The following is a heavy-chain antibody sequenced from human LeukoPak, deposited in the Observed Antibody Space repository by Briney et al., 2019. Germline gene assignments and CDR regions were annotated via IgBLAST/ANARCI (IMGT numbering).Heavy chain of an antibody. CDR3: ARDMVKYSSGWYDAFDI. Sequence: ASAKVSCKASGYTFTSYGISWGRQAPGQGLEWMGWISAYNGNTNYAQKLQGRVTMTTDTSTSTAYMELRSLRSDDTAVYYCARDMVKYSSGWYDAFDIWGQGTMVTVSS. V-gene: IGHV1-18*01. J-gene: IGHJ3*02. CDR2: ISAYNGNT. CDR1: GYTFTSYG. D-gene: IGHD6-19*01.